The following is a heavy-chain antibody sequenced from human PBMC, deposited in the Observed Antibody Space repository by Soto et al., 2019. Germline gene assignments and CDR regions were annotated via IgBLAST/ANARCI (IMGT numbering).Heavy chain of an antibody. CDR1: GFTFSSYG. D-gene: IGHD3-22*01. CDR2: ISYDGSNK. V-gene: IGHV3-30*18. Sequence: GGSLRLSCAASGFTFSSYGMHRVRQAPGKGLEWVAVISYDGSNKYYADSVKGRFTISRDNSKNTLYLQMNSLRAEDTAVYYCAKEHYYDSSGYTNYWGQGTLVTVSS. J-gene: IGHJ4*02. CDR3: AKEHYYDSSGYTNY.